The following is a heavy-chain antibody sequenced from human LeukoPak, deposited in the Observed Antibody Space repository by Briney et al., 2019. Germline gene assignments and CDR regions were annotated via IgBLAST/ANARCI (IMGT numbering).Heavy chain of an antibody. D-gene: IGHD2-8*01. V-gene: IGHV3-33*01. CDR2: IWFDGKNQ. Sequence: GGSLRLSCAVSGFILNSYGMHWVRQAPGKGLERVADIWFDGKNQHFADSVRGRFAISRDNSKNTVYLQINSLRAEDTAVYYCARDRHCVNGVCHSPAGMDVWGQGTTVTVSS. CDR1: GFILNSYG. J-gene: IGHJ6*02. CDR3: ARDRHCVNGVCHSPAGMDV.